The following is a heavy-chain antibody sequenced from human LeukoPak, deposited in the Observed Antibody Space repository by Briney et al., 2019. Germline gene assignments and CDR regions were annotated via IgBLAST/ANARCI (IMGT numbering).Heavy chain of an antibody. V-gene: IGHV4-4*02. Sequence: PSGTLSLTCAVSGGSISSTNWWSWVRQPPGKGLEWIGETYHSGPTNYNPSLKSRVTISVDKSKNLFSLNLSSVTAADTAVYYCASALPFQLVHWGQGTLVTVSS. CDR2: TYHSGPT. CDR3: ASALPFQLVH. D-gene: IGHD6-13*01. J-gene: IGHJ4*02. CDR1: GGSISSTNW.